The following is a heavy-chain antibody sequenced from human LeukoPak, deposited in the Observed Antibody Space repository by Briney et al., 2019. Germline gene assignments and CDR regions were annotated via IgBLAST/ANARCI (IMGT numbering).Heavy chain of an antibody. D-gene: IGHD3-9*01. CDR1: GYTLTELS. CDR3: ATRSQHYDILTAFDP. Sequence: ASVKVSCKVSGYTLTELSMHWVRQAPGKGLEWTGGFDPEDGETIYAQKFQGRVTMTEDTSTDTAYMELSSLRSEDTAVYYCATRSQHYDILTAFDPWGQGTLVTVSS. J-gene: IGHJ5*02. V-gene: IGHV1-24*01. CDR2: FDPEDGET.